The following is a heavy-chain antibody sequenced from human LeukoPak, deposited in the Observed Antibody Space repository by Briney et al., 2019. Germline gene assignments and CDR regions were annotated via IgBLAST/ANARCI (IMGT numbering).Heavy chain of an antibody. Sequence: GGSLRLSCATSGFIFSTYALSWVRQAPGKGLEWASSISGSGGSTYHADSVKGRFTISRDSSKNTLYLQINSLRAEDTAIYYCARVIRAAPGKGYFDYWGQGTLVTVSS. D-gene: IGHD6-13*01. J-gene: IGHJ4*02. CDR2: ISGSGGST. CDR1: GFIFSTYA. CDR3: ARVIRAAPGKGYFDY. V-gene: IGHV3-23*01.